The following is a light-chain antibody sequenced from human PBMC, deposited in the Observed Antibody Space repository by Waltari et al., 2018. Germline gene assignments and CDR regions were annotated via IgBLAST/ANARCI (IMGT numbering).Light chain of an antibody. CDR2: DAS. CDR3: HQRSSWPWT. CDR1: QSATTY. J-gene: IGKJ1*01. V-gene: IGKV3-11*01. Sequence: EIVLTQSPATLPFSPAESAPPPCRASQSATTYLDWHQQKPGQAPRVLIYDASTRATGIPGRFSGSGSGTDFTLTISSLEPEDFAVYYCHQRSSWPWTFGQGTKVEI.